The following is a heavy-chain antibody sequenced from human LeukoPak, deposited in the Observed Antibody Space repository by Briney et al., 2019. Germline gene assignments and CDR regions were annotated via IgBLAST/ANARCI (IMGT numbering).Heavy chain of an antibody. CDR3: ARDKDYGDYEAPWFDP. Sequence: PGGSLRLSRAASGFTFSSYSMNWVRQAPGKGLEWVSSISSSSSYIYYADSVKGRFTISRDNAKNSLYLQMNSLRAEDTAVYYCARDKDYGDYEAPWFDPWGQGTLVTVSS. D-gene: IGHD4-17*01. V-gene: IGHV3-21*01. CDR1: GFTFSSYS. CDR2: ISSSSSYI. J-gene: IGHJ5*02.